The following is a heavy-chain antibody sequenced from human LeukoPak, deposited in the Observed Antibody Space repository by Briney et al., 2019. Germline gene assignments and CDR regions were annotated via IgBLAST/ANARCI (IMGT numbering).Heavy chain of an antibody. J-gene: IGHJ6*03. CDR3: ARHWGYDNSSGIGGAFKSYYYYYMDV. CDR1: GGSISSSSYY. Sequence: SETLSLTCTVSGGSISSSSYYWGWIRQPPGKGLEWIGSIYYSGSTYYNPSLKSRVTISVDTSKNQFSLKLSSVTAADTAVYYWARHWGYDNSSGIGGAFKSYYYYYMDVWGKGTTVTISS. V-gene: IGHV4-39*01. CDR2: IYYSGST. D-gene: IGHD3-22*01.